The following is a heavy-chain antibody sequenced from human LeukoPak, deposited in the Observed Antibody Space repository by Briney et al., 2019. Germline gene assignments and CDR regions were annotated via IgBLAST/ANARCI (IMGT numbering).Heavy chain of an antibody. V-gene: IGHV3-74*01. CDR2: INSDGSST. Sequence: GGSLRLSCAASGFTFSRYYMHWVRQAPGKGLVWVSRINSDGSSTTYADSVKGRFTISRDNAKNTLYLQMNCLKVEDTAAYYCTRVFVGDEYSSSGYWGQGTLVTVSS. D-gene: IGHD6-13*01. CDR1: GFTFSRYY. CDR3: TRVFVGDEYSSSGY. J-gene: IGHJ4*02.